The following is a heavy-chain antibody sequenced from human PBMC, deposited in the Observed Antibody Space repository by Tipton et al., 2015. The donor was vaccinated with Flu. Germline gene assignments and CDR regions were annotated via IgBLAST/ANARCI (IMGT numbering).Heavy chain of an antibody. CDR2: ISYDGSNK. V-gene: IGHV3-30*18. Sequence: SLRLSCAASGFTFSSYGMHWVRQAPGKGLEWVAVISYDGSNKYYADSVKGRFTISRDNSKNTLYLQMNSLRAEDTAVYYCAKDLSPPGDWNYIFGYWGQGTLVTVSS. CDR1: GFTFSSYG. J-gene: IGHJ4*02. CDR3: AKDLSPPGDWNYIFGY. D-gene: IGHD1-7*01.